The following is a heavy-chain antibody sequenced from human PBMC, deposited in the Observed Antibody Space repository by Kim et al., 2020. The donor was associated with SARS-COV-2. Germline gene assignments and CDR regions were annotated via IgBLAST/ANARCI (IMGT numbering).Heavy chain of an antibody. CDR3: ARDTAMVTTSYYYYGMDV. J-gene: IGHJ6*02. CDR1: GGSISSSSYY. CDR2: IYYSGST. V-gene: IGHV4-39*02. Sequence: SETLSLTCTVSGGSISSSSYYWGWIRQPPGKGLEWIGSIYYSGSTYYNPSLKSRVTISVDTSKNQFSLKLSSVTAADTAVYYCARDTAMVTTSYYYYGMDVWGQGTTVTVSS. D-gene: IGHD5-18*01.